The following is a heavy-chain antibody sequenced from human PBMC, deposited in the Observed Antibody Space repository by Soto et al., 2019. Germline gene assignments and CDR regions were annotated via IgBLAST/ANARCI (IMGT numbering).Heavy chain of an antibody. CDR2: ISAYNGNT. Sequence: QVQLVQSGAEVKKPGASVKVSCKASGYTFNSYGISWVRQAPGQGLEWMGWISAYNGNTNYAQKLQGRVTMTTATSTRTAYMDLRSLRSDDTAVYYCAIDRGYSYGSDYLGQGTLVTVSS. CDR3: AIDRGYSYGSDY. CDR1: GYTFNSYG. J-gene: IGHJ4*02. D-gene: IGHD5-18*01. V-gene: IGHV1-18*01.